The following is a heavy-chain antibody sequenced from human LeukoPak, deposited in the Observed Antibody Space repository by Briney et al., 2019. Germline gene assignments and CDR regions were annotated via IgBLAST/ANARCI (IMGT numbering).Heavy chain of an antibody. CDR1: GFTFSSYG. CDR3: ARSPRSPYSYGSFWFDP. J-gene: IGHJ5*02. D-gene: IGHD5-18*01. CDR2: ISNDGSNK. V-gene: IGHV3-30*03. Sequence: GGSLRLSCAASGFTFSSYGIHWVRQAPGKGLEWVAVISNDGSNKYYADSVKGRFTISRDNSKNTLYLQMNSLRAEDTAVYYCARSPRSPYSYGSFWFDPWGQGTLVAVSS.